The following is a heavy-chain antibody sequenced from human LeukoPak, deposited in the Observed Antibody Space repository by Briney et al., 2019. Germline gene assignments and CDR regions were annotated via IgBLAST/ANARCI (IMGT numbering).Heavy chain of an antibody. D-gene: IGHD6-13*01. CDR3: ARGPLYSSSVYYFDY. Sequence: PGGSLRLSCAASGFTVSSNYMNWVRQAPGKGLEWVSIIYSGGSTYYADSVKGRFTISRDKSKNTLYLQMNSLRAEDTAVYYCARGPLYSSSVYYFDYWGQGTLVTVSS. CDR1: GFTVSSNY. V-gene: IGHV3-53*01. J-gene: IGHJ4*02. CDR2: IYSGGST.